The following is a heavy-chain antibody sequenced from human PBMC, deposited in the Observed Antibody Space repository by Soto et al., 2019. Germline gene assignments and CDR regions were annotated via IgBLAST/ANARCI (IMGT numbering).Heavy chain of an antibody. CDR3: AREGQAPYYYYGMDV. CDR2: INAGNGNT. V-gene: IGHV1-3*01. J-gene: IGHJ6*02. Sequence: ASVKVSCKASGYTFTSYAIHWVRQAPGQRLEWMGWINAGNGNTKYAEKFQGRVTMTTDTSTSTAHMELRSLRSDDTAVYYCAREGQAPYYYYGMDVWGQGTAVTVSS. CDR1: GYTFTSYA.